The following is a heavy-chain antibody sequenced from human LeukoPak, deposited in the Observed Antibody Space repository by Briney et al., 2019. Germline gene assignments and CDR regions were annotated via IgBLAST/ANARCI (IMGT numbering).Heavy chain of an antibody. J-gene: IGHJ3*02. CDR2: MYSGGTT. V-gene: IGHV4-59*01. CDR1: DGSINGYY. CDR3: ARHSGHSSTNDAFDI. D-gene: IGHD6-13*01. Sequence: SETLSLTCTVSDGSINGYYWSWIRQPPGKGLDWIGYMYSGGTTNYSPSLKSRVTISEDMSKNQFSLKLTSVTAAGTAVYYCARHSGHSSTNDAFDIWGQGTMVIVSS.